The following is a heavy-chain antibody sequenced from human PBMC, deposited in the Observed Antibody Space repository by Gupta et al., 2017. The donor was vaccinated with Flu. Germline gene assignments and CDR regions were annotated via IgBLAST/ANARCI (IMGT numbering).Heavy chain of an antibody. CDR2: ISWNSGGI. CDR3: TRFRCGAGSCYSDS. V-gene: IGHV3-9*01. Sequence: EIQLVASGGGLVQPGGSLRLYCAASGFSFADNAMHWVRQAPGKGLEWVSGISWNSGGIGYADSVKGRFTISRDNAKNSLYLQMNNLRAEDTALYYCTRFRCGAGSCYSDSWGQGTLVTVSS. J-gene: IGHJ4*02. D-gene: IGHD2-15*01. CDR1: GFSFADNA.